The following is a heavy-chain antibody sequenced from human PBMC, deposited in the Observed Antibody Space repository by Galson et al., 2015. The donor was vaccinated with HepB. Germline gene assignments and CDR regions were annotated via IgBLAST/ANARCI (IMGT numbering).Heavy chain of an antibody. CDR2: VSHDETKK. CDR1: GFAFGAYA. Sequence: SLRLSCAASGFAFGAYAMHWVRQTPVKGLECVAYVSHDETKKHYAGSVQGRFTVSRDNSKDTLFLQMNSLRSDDTALYYCATVGWGMTPGFDVWGRGAMVTVSS. D-gene: IGHD3-16*01. V-gene: IGHV3-30*06. CDR3: ATVGWGMTPGFDV. J-gene: IGHJ3*01.